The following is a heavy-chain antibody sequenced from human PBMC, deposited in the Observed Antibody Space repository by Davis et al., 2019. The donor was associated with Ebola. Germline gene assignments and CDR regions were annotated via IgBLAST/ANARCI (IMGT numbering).Heavy chain of an antibody. V-gene: IGHV3-7*03. Sequence: GESLKISCTDSRVTLTSEWMSWVRQAPGKGLEWVASIKQQGSLVYYLESVKGRFTISRDNAKNSLYLQMNSLRAEDTAVYYCASPLLWWHTNLDYWGQGTLVTVSS. CDR2: IKQQGSLV. D-gene: IGHD2-21*01. CDR3: ASPLLWWHTNLDY. J-gene: IGHJ4*02. CDR1: RVTLTSEW.